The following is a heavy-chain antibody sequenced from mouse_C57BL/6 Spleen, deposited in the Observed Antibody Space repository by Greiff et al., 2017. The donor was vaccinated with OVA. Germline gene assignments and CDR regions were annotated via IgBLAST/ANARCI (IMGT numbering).Heavy chain of an antibody. CDR1: GYTFTSYW. D-gene: IGHD1-1*01. CDR2: IDPSDSYT. J-gene: IGHJ3*01. CDR3: ARPHYYGSTAWFAY. Sequence: QVQLQQPGAELVMPGASVKLSCKASGYTFTSYWMHWVKQRPGQGLEWIGEIDPSDSYTNYNQKFKGKSTLTVDKSSSTAYMQLSSLTSEDSAVYYGARPHYYGSTAWFAYWGQGTLVTVSA. V-gene: IGHV1-69*01.